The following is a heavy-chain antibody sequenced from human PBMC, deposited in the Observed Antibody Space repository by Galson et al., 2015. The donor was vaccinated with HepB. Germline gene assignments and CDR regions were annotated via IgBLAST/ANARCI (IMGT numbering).Heavy chain of an antibody. CDR3: AREGRWPTNGEVDY. J-gene: IGHJ4*02. D-gene: IGHD5-24*01. CDR2: ISSSGSTI. CDR1: GFTFSSYE. V-gene: IGHV3-48*03. Sequence: SLRLSCAASGFTFSSYEMNWVRQAPGKGLEWVSYISSSGSTIYYADSVKGRFTISRDNAKNSLYLQMNSLRAEDTAVYYCAREGRWPTNGEVDYWGQGTLVTVSS.